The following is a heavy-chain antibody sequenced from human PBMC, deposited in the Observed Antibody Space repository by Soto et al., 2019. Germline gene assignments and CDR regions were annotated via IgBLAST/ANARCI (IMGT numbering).Heavy chain of an antibody. CDR2: IYPGDSDT. CDR1: GYSFTSYW. V-gene: IGHV5-51*01. CDR3: ASHHRYNWNDHAPEASDI. J-gene: IGHJ3*02. D-gene: IGHD1-20*01. Sequence: GESLKISCKGSGYSFTSYWIGWVRQMPGKGLEWMGIIYPGDSDTRYSPSFQGQVTISADKSISTAYLQWSSLKASDTAMYYCASHHRYNWNDHAPEASDICGKATMGTGS.